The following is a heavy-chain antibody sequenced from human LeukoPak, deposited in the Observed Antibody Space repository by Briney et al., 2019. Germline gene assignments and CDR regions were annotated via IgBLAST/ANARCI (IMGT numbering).Heavy chain of an antibody. J-gene: IGHJ6*03. CDR1: GGSISSSY. CDR3: ATTARYYYYYMDV. D-gene: IGHD1/OR15-1a*01. Sequence: TSETLSLTCSVSGGSISSSYWSWIRQPPGKGLEWIGYIHYSGNSNYNPSLRSRVTISVDTSKNQFSLKLSSVTPEDTAVYYCATTARYYYYYMDVWGKGTTVTISS. CDR2: IHYSGNS. V-gene: IGHV4-59*01.